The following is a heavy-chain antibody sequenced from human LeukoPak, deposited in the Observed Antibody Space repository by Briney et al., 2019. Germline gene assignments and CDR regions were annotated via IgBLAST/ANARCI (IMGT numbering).Heavy chain of an antibody. D-gene: IGHD6-19*01. V-gene: IGHV3-48*03. Sequence: GGSFRLSCAASGFTFSSYEMNWVRQAPGKGLEWVTNISSSRSTIYSADSVKGRFTICRDNAKNSLYLQMNNLRAEDTAVYYCARGYSSGWYPVSYFDYWGQGTLVTVSS. CDR3: ARGYSSGWYPVSYFDY. CDR2: ISSSRSTI. J-gene: IGHJ4*02. CDR1: GFTFSSYE.